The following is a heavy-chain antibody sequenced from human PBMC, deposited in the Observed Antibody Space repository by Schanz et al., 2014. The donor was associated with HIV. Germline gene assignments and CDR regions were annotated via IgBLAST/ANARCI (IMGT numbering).Heavy chain of an antibody. Sequence: EVLLLDSGGGLIQPGGSLRLSCAASGFTFSSYAMSWVRQAPGKGLEWVSSIDSSSSYKYYADSVKGRFTISRDNAKNSLYLQMNTLRAEDTAVYYCAREDGWFGDIYYFGLDVWGRGTTVTVSS. J-gene: IGHJ6*02. CDR2: IDSSSSYK. CDR1: GFTFSSYA. CDR3: AREDGWFGDIYYFGLDV. V-gene: IGHV3-21*01. D-gene: IGHD3-10*01.